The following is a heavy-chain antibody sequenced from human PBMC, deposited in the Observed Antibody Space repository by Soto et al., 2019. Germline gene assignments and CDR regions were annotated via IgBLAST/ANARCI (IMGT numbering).Heavy chain of an antibody. CDR2: ISGSGGST. V-gene: IGHV3-23*01. D-gene: IGHD1-26*01. CDR3: AKTPEWGCWPHCYFDL. J-gene: IGHJ2*01. CDR1: GFTFSSYA. Sequence: EVQLLESGGGWVQPGGSLRLSCAASGFTFSSYAMSWLRQAPGKGLEWVSAISGSGGSTYYAESVKGRFTISRDNSKNTMSLQMSSLRAEDTAVYYCAKTPEWGCWPHCYFDLWGRGTLVTVSS.